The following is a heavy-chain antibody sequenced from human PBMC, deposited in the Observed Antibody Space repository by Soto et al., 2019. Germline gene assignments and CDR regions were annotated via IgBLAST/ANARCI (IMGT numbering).Heavy chain of an antibody. V-gene: IGHV4-34*01. CDR3: ARHSGHIFFDY. Sequence: PSETLSLTCAVYGGSFSGYYWNWIRQPPGKGLELIGEINHTGNTNYNPSLKSRVTISVDMSKNQFSLTLSSVTAADTAVYHCARHSGHIFFDYWGQGTLVTVSS. J-gene: IGHJ4*02. CDR2: INHTGNT. CDR1: GGSFSGYY. D-gene: IGHD1-26*01.